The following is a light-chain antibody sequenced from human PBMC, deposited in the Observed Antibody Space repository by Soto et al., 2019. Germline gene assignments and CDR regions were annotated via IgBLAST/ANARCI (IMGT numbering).Light chain of an antibody. CDR2: MGS. CDR1: QSLLHSNGYNF. Sequence: DIVMTQSPLSLPATPGEPASISCRSSQSLLHSNGYNFLDWYVQKPGQSPQLLIYMGSNRASGVPYRFSGSGSGTDFTLNISRVEAEDVGVYYCMRALQTPRTFGQGTKVEIK. CDR3: MRALQTPRT. J-gene: IGKJ1*01. V-gene: IGKV2-28*01.